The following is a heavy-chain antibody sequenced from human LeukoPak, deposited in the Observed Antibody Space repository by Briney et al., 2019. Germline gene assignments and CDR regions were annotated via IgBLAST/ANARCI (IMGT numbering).Heavy chain of an antibody. CDR3: AREESRAVAGPSYDY. Sequence: ASVKVSCKASGYTFTSYAMHWVRQAPGQRLEWMGWINAGTGNTKYSQKFQGRVTMTRNTSISTAYMELRSLRSEDTAVYYCAREESRAVAGPSYDYWGQGTLVTVSS. CDR2: INAGTGNT. V-gene: IGHV1-3*01. CDR1: GYTFTSYA. J-gene: IGHJ4*02. D-gene: IGHD6-19*01.